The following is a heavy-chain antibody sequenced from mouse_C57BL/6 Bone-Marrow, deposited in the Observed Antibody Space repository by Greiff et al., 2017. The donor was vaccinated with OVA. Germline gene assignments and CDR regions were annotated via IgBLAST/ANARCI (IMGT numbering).Heavy chain of an antibody. CDR1: GYTFTDYN. V-gene: IGHV1-22*01. D-gene: IGHD1-1*01. J-gene: IGHJ3*01. CDR3: ARRYYYGSSFAY. CDR2: INPNNGGT. Sequence: VQLQQSGPELVKPGASVKMSCKASGYTFTDYNMHWVKQSHGKSLEWIGYINPNNGGTSYNQKFKGKATLTVNKSSSTAYMERRSMTSEDSAVYYCARRYYYGSSFAYWGQGTLVTVSA.